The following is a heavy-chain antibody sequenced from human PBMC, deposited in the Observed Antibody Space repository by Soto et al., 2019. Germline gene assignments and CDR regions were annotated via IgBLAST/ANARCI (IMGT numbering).Heavy chain of an antibody. J-gene: IGHJ6*03. V-gene: IGHV4-59*01. CDR2: IYYSGST. CDR3: ARVPTPSYYYYYYMDV. D-gene: IGHD2-15*01. Sequence: SETLSLTCTVSGGSISSYYWSWIRQPPGKGLEWIGYIYYSGSTNYNPSLKSRVTISVDTSKNQFSLKLSSVTAADTAVYYCARVPTPSYYYYYYMDVWGKGTTVTVSS. CDR1: GGSISSYY.